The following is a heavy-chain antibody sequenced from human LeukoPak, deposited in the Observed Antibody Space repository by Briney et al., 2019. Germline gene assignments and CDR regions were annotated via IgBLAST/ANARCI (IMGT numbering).Heavy chain of an antibody. D-gene: IGHD2-2*01. Sequence: PGGSLRLSCAASGFTFSSYAMSWVRQAPGKGLEWVSAISGSGGSTYYADSVKGRFTISRDNSKNTLYLQMNSLRAEDTAVYYCAAIPPPASRLSYYYYYYGMDVWGQGTTVTVSS. V-gene: IGHV3-23*01. CDR2: ISGSGGST. CDR1: GFTFSSYA. J-gene: IGHJ6*02. CDR3: AAIPPPASRLSYYYYYYGMDV.